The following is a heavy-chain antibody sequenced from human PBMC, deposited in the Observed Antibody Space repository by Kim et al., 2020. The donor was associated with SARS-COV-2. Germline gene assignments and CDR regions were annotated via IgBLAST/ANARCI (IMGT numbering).Heavy chain of an antibody. D-gene: IGHD3-9*01. V-gene: IGHV3-23*01. CDR2: ISGSGGST. CDR1: GFTFSSYA. Sequence: GGSLRLSCAASGFTFSSYAMSWVRQAPGKGLEWVSAISGSGGSTYYADSVKGRFTISRDNSKNTLYLQMNSLRAEDTAVYYCAKDSSRNYDILTGYYSPTWFDPWGQGTLVTVSS. J-gene: IGHJ5*02. CDR3: AKDSSRNYDILTGYYSPTWFDP.